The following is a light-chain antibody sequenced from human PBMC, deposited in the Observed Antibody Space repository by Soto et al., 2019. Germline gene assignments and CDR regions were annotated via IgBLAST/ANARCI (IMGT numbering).Light chain of an antibody. CDR2: GAS. J-gene: IGKJ2*01. Sequence: EIVLTQSPGTLSLSPGERATLSCRASQSVSSSYLAWYQQKPGQAPRLLIYGASSRATGIPDRFSGSESGTDFTLTISRLEPEDFAVYYCQQDGSSPYTFGQGTKLEIK. CDR3: QQDGSSPYT. V-gene: IGKV3-20*01. CDR1: QSVSSSY.